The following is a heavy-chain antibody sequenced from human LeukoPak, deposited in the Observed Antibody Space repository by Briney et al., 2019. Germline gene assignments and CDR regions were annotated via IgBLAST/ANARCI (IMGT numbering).Heavy chain of an antibody. CDR3: AREVVVTAGAFDI. V-gene: IGHV4-59*01. CDR2: IYYSGST. CDR1: GGSISSYY. J-gene: IGHJ3*02. Sequence: SETLSLPCSVSGGSISSYYWRWIRQPPGRGREWIGYIYYSGSTNYNTSLKRRSTTSVDTSKNQCSRKLSSVTAADTAVYYCAREVVVTAGAFDIWGQGTLVTVSS. D-gene: IGHD2-21*02.